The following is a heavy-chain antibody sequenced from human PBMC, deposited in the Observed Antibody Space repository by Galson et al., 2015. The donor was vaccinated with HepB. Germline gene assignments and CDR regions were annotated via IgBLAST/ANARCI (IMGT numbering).Heavy chain of an antibody. V-gene: IGHV2-5*02. J-gene: IGHJ4*02. CDR2: IYWDHDK. CDR1: GFSLSTSGVG. CDR3: AHSRWVHGAKYFEY. Sequence: PALVKPTQTLTLTCTFSGFSLSTSGVGVGWIRQSPGEALEWLALIYWDHDKRYRHSLKSRLTITKDTSKNQVVLTVTNMDPVDTATYYCAHSRWVHGAKYFEYWGQGTLVTVSS. D-gene: IGHD5-24*01.